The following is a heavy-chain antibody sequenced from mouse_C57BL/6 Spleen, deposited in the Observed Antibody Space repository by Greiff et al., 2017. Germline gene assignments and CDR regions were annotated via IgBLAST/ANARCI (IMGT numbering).Heavy chain of an antibody. Sequence: VQLQQSGPVLVKPGASVKMSCKASGYTFTDYYMNWVKQSHGKSLEWIGVIIPYNGGTSYNQKFKGKATLTVDKSSSTAYMELNSLTSEDSAVYDCAKDYGSSPYYSMDYWGQGTTVTVSS. CDR3: AKDYGSSPYYSMDY. V-gene: IGHV1-19*01. CDR2: IIPYNGGT. D-gene: IGHD1-1*01. CDR1: GYTFTDYY. J-gene: IGHJ4*01.